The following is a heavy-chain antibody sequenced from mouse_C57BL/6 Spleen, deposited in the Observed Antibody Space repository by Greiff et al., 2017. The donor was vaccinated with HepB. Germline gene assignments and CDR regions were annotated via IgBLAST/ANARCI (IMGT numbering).Heavy chain of an antibody. CDR2: IYPGDGDT. V-gene: IGHV1-82*01. Sequence: QVQLQQSGPELVKPGASVKISCKASGYAFSSSWMNWVKQRPGKGLEWIGRIYPGDGDTNYNGKFKGKATLTADKSSGTAYMQLSSLTSEDSAVYFCARLDDYDFYAMDYWGQGTSVTVSS. J-gene: IGHJ4*01. D-gene: IGHD2-4*01. CDR1: GYAFSSSW. CDR3: ARLDDYDFYAMDY.